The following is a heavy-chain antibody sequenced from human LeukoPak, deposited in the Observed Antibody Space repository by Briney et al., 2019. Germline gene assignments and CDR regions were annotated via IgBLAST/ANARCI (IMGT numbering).Heavy chain of an antibody. D-gene: IGHD2/OR15-2a*01. CDR3: VRDWAPASMQAAPFDC. Sequence: HPGGSLGLSCAASGFGFSNFWMSWVRQAPGKGPEWVANIKEDGSLKNYVDSVEGRFTVSRDNAKNTLYLQMNSLRLEDTAVYYCVRDWAPASMQAAPFDCWGQGTLVTVSS. CDR2: IKEDGSLK. J-gene: IGHJ4*02. V-gene: IGHV3-7*01. CDR1: GFGFSNFW.